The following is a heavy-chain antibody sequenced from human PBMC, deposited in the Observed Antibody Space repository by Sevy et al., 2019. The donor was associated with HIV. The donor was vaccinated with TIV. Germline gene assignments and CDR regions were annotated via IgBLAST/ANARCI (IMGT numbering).Heavy chain of an antibody. CDR2: ISSSSTYI. Sequence: GGSLRLSSAASGFTIRTYNMNWVRQAPGKGLEWVSSISSSSTYIYYADSVKGRFTISRDNAKNSLYLQMSSLRAEDTAVYYCARDLVIPATTDYFYYGMDVWGQGTTVTVSS. J-gene: IGHJ6*02. CDR1: GFTIRTYN. CDR3: ARDLVIPATTDYFYYGMDV. D-gene: IGHD2-15*01. V-gene: IGHV3-21*01.